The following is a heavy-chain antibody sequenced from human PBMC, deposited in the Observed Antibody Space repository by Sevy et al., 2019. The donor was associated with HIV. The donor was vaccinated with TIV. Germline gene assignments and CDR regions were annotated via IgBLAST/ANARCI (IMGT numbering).Heavy chain of an antibody. CDR3: ARVAFSYCTNDCYHRFDY. D-gene: IGHD2-8*01. CDR1: GFSFSHYA. CDR2: ISYDGTYK. V-gene: IGHV3-30*14. Sequence: GGSLRLSCAVSGFSFSHYAFHWVRQAPGKGLEWVSLISYDGTYKYYADSVKGRFTISRDNSKNTLYLQMNSLSGNDTAVYYCARVAFSYCTNDCYHRFDYWGPGALVTVSS. J-gene: IGHJ4*02.